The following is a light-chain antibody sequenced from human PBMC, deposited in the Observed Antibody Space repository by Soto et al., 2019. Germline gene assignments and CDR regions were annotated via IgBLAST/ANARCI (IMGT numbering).Light chain of an antibody. CDR2: DVS. CDR3: CSYAGSYTFGVV. CDR1: SSDVGGYNY. V-gene: IGLV2-11*01. J-gene: IGLJ2*01. Sequence: CVLTQPRSVSGSPGQSVTISCTGTSSDVGGYNYVSWYQQHPGKAPKLMIYDVSKRPSGVPDRFSGSKSGNTASLTISGLQAEDAADYYCCSYAGSYTFGVVFGGGTKVTVL.